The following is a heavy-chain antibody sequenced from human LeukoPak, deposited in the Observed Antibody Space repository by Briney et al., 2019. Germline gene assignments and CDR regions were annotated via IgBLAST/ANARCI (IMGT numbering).Heavy chain of an antibody. CDR1: RYTFTSYY. V-gene: IGHV1-46*03. CDR2: INPSGGST. Sequence: ASVKVSCKASRYTFTSYYMHWVRQAPGQGLEWMGIINPSGGSTSYAQKFQGRVTMTRDTSTSTVYMELSSLRSEDTAVYYCSSGGYCSSTSCYGFAFDIWGQGTMVTVSS. D-gene: IGHD2-2*01. CDR3: SSGGYCSSTSCYGFAFDI. J-gene: IGHJ3*02.